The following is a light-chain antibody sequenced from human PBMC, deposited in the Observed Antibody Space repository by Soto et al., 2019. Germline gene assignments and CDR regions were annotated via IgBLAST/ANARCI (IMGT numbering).Light chain of an antibody. CDR2: SNN. Sequence: QSVLTQPPSASGTPGQRVTISCSGSSSNIGSNTVNWYQQLPGTAPKLLIYSNNQRPSGVPDRFSGSKSGTSASLAISGLQSEDEAVYYCAALDDSLSGFVFGGGTKLTVL. CDR3: AALDDSLSGFV. J-gene: IGLJ3*02. V-gene: IGLV1-44*01. CDR1: SSNIGSNT.